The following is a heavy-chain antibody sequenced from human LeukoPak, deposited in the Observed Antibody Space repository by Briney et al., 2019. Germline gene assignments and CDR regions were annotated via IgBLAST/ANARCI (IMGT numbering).Heavy chain of an antibody. CDR2: IYYSGST. CDR3: ARRRGDGPGNFYIKYYYYYYMDV. Sequence: SETLSLTCTVSGGSISSGDYYWSWIRQPPGKGLEWIGYIYYSGSTPYNPSLKSRVTITVDTSKNQFSLKLSSVNAADTAVYYCARRRGDGPGNFYIKYYYYYYMDVWGKGTTVTVSS. CDR1: GGSISSGDYY. D-gene: IGHD3-10*01. V-gene: IGHV4-30-4*01. J-gene: IGHJ6*03.